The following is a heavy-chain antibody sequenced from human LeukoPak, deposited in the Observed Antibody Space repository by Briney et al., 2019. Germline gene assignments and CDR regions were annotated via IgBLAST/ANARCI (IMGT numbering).Heavy chain of an antibody. CDR3: ARDHGDYDLYYFDY. Sequence: PSETLSLTCTVSGGSISSYYWSWIRQPPGKGLEWIGYIYYSGSTNYNPSLKSRVTMSVDTSKNQFSLKLSSVTAADTAVYYCARDHGDYDLYYFDYWGQGTLVTVSS. D-gene: IGHD4-17*01. J-gene: IGHJ4*02. CDR2: IYYSGST. CDR1: GGSISSYY. V-gene: IGHV4-59*12.